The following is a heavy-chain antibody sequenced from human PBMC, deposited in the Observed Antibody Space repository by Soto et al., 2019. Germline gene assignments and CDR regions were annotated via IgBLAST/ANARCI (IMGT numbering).Heavy chain of an antibody. J-gene: IGHJ4*02. V-gene: IGHV3-53*01. CDR2: IYSGGST. Sequence: LRLSCAASGFTVSSNYMSWVRQAPGKGLEWVSVIYSGGSTYYADSVRGRFTISRDNSKNTLYLQMKSLRAEDTAVYYCAIAAAGTPYFDYWGQGTLVTVSS. D-gene: IGHD6-13*01. CDR3: AIAAAGTPYFDY. CDR1: GFTVSSNY.